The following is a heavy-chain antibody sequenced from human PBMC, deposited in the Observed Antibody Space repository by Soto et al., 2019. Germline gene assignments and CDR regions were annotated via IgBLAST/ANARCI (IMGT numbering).Heavy chain of an antibody. CDR2: ISWNSGSI. CDR3: AKDRSYSGYDSYFDY. J-gene: IGHJ4*02. CDR1: GFTFDDYA. Sequence: GGSLRLSCAASGFTFDDYAMHWVRQAPGKGLEWVSGISWNSGSIGYADSVKGRFTISRDNAKNSLYLQMNSLRAEDTALYYCAKDRSYSGYDSYFDYWGQGTLVTVSS. D-gene: IGHD5-12*01. V-gene: IGHV3-9*01.